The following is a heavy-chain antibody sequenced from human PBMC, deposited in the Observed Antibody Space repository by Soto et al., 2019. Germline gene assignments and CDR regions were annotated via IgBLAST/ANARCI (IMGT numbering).Heavy chain of an antibody. Sequence: GSLRLSCAASGFTFSSCWMGWVRQAPGKGLEWVANIREDGSEKYYMDSVKGRFTVSRDDTKNSLYLQMNSLRAEDTAVYYCARHGDYVFDFWGQGALVTVSS. J-gene: IGHJ4*02. V-gene: IGHV3-7*01. CDR3: ARHGDYVFDF. CDR1: GFTFSSCW. D-gene: IGHD4-17*01. CDR2: IREDGSEK.